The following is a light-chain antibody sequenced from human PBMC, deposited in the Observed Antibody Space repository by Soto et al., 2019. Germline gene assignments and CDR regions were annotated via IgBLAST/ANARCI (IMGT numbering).Light chain of an antibody. Sequence: QTVVTQSPSASASLGASVKLTCTLSSGHSTYAMAWHQQQPEKGPRYLMNLNSDGSHSKGDGIPDRFSGSSSGTERYLTISSLQSEDEADYYCQTWGTGIWVFGGGTKLTVL. CDR3: QTWGTGIWV. J-gene: IGLJ3*02. V-gene: IGLV4-69*01. CDR1: SGHSTYA. CDR2: LNSDGSH.